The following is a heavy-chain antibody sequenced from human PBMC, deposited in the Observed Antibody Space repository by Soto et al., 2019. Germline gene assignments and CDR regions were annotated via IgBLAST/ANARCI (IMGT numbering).Heavy chain of an antibody. D-gene: IGHD3-16*02. CDR2: IYYSGST. Sequence: SETLSLTCTVSGGSISSYYWSWIRQPPGKGLEWIGYIYYSGSTNYNPSLKSRVTISVDTSKNQFSLKLSSVTAADTAVYYCARARGLHLGELSSIGYWGQGTLVTVPQ. CDR3: ARARGLHLGELSSIGY. V-gene: IGHV4-59*01. CDR1: GGSISSYY. J-gene: IGHJ4*02.